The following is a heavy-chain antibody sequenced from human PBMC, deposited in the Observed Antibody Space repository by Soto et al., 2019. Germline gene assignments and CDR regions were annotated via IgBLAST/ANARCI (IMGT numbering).Heavy chain of an antibody. V-gene: IGHV4-34*01. CDR2: INHSGSS. D-gene: IGHD3-16*02. Sequence: PESLSPASRVYGASFSSYYWIWIRQPPEDGLEWIGEINHSGSSNYKPSLKSRVTISVDTSKNQFSMKQSSVTAADTAVYYGARGKLSDYVWGSYRYHFDYWGQGTVVTVSS. CDR1: GASFSSYY. CDR3: ARGKLSDYVWGSYRYHFDY. J-gene: IGHJ4*02.